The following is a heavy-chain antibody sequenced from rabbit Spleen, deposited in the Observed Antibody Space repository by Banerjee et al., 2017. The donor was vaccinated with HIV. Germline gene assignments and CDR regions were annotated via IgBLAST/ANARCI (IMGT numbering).Heavy chain of an antibody. Sequence: QEQLEESGGDLVKPEGSLTLTCTASGFSFSSSSYVCWVRQAPGKGLEWIACIYAGSSGSTYSATWAKGRFTISKTSSTTVTLQMTSLTVADTATYFCARDAGTSFSTYGMDLWGPGTLVTVS. V-gene: IGHV1S45*01. CDR1: GFSFSSSSY. D-gene: IGHD8-1*01. CDR2: IYAGSSGST. J-gene: IGHJ6*01. CDR3: ARDAGTSFSTYGMDL.